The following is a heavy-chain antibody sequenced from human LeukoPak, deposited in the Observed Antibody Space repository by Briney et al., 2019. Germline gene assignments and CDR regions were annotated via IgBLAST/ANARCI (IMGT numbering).Heavy chain of an antibody. CDR2: IDSDGTST. CDR1: GFTFRTFW. D-gene: IGHD2-2*01. Sequence: GGSLRLSCAASGFTFRTFWMHWVRQVPGKGLVWVSRIDSDGTSTSYADLVKGRFTISRDNAKNSLYLQMNSLRAEDTAVYYCAREGVVVSAAVDYWGQGTLVTVSS. V-gene: IGHV3-74*01. J-gene: IGHJ4*02. CDR3: AREGVVVSAAVDY.